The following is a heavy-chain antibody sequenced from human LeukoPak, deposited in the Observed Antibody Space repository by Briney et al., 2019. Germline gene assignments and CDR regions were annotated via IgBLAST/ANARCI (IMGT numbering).Heavy chain of an antibody. J-gene: IGHJ3*02. V-gene: IGHV4-34*01. CDR3: ARSRAYCSGSSCYVCAFDI. CDR1: GGSFSGYY. CDR2: INHSGST. D-gene: IGHD2-15*01. Sequence: SETLSLTCAVYGGSFSGYYWSWIRQPPGKGLEWIGEINHSGSTNYNPSLKSRVTISVDTSKNQFSLKLSSVTAADTAVYYCARSRAYCSGSSCYVCAFDIWGQGTMVTVSS.